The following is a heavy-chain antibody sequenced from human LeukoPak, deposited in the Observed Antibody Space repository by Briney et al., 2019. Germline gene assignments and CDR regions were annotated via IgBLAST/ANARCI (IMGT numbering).Heavy chain of an antibody. Sequence: SVKVSCKASGGTFSSYAISWVRQAPGQGLEWMGRIIPIFGTANYAQKFQGRVTITTDESTSTAYMELSSLRSEDTAGYYCAIILRQQLVQSDYWGQGTLVTVSS. CDR1: GGTFSSYA. CDR2: IIPIFGTA. CDR3: AIILRQQLVQSDY. J-gene: IGHJ4*02. V-gene: IGHV1-69*05. D-gene: IGHD6-13*01.